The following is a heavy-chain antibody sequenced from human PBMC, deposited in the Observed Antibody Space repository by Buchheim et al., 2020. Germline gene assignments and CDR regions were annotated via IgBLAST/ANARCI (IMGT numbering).Heavy chain of an antibody. CDR3: ARDRKYCSSTSCYGGYYGMDV. V-gene: IGHV3-21*01. D-gene: IGHD2-2*01. Sequence: EVQLVESGGGLVKPGGSLRLSCAASGFTFSSYSMNWVRQAPGKGLEWVSSISSSSSYIYYADSVKGRFTISRDNAKNSLYLQMNSLRAEDTAVYYCARDRKYCSSTSCYGGYYGMDVWGQETT. CDR2: ISSSSSYI. CDR1: GFTFSSYS. J-gene: IGHJ6*02.